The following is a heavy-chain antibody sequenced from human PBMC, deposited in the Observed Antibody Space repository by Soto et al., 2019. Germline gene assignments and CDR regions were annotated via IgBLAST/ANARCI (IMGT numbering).Heavy chain of an antibody. V-gene: IGHV3-23*01. Sequence: EEQLLESGGGLAQPGGSLRLSCAAPGFIFNNYAMTWVRQAPGKGLEWVSSISADGLGTYLADSVKGRFTISRDDSKKTLYLHMNSLRAEDTAVYFCAKVSGVRGVIDYGWFESWGQGTLVTVSS. J-gene: IGHJ5*01. CDR3: AKVSGVRGVIDYGWFES. CDR1: GFIFNNYA. D-gene: IGHD3-10*01. CDR2: ISADGLGT.